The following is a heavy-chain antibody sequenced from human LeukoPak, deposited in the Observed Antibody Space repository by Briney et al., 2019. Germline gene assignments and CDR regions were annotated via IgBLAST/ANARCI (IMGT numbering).Heavy chain of an antibody. CDR3: ARAYGSGRESDY. CDR2: IKPSGGRT. J-gene: IGHJ4*02. V-gene: IGHV1-46*01. CDR1: GYTFTSYY. D-gene: IGHD3-10*01. Sequence: ASVKVSCKASGYTFTSYYMHWVRQAPGQGLEWMGIIKPSGGRTTYAQKFQGRVTMTRDTSTSTVHMELNSLRSEDTAVCYCARAYGSGRESDYWGQGTLVTVSS.